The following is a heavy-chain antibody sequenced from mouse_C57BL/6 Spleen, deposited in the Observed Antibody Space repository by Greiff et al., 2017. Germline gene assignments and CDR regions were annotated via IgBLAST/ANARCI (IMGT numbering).Heavy chain of an antibody. CDR1: GFTFSDYG. J-gene: IGHJ4*01. CDR2: ISSGSSTI. CDR3: ARGRGYYNAMDY. V-gene: IGHV5-17*01. Sequence: DVKLVESGGGLVKPGGSLKLSCAASGFTFSDYGMHWVRQAPEKGLEWVAYISSGSSTIYYADTVKGRFTISIDNAKNTLFRQMTSLRSEDTAMYYCARGRGYYNAMDYWGQGTSVTVSS. D-gene: IGHD2-2*01.